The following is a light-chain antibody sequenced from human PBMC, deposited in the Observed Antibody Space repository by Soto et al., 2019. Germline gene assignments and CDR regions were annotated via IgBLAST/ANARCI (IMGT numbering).Light chain of an antibody. CDR2: DST. J-gene: IGKJ5*01. CDR3: QQRNVWPPIT. V-gene: IGKV3-11*01. Sequence: VLPQYPATLSLSPGERATLSCRASQSIHTSLAWYQQKPGQPPRLVVYDSTLRANGVPDRFGGSRSGTEFTLTINNLEPEDFAVYCCQQRNVWPPITFGQGTRLEIK. CDR1: QSIHTS.